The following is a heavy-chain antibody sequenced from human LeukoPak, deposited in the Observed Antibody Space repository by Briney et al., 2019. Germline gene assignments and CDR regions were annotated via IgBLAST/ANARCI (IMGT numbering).Heavy chain of an antibody. CDR3: ARDMRDAGITMIVVGAFDI. J-gene: IGHJ3*02. CDR1: GFTFSSYS. CDR2: ISSSSGYI. D-gene: IGHD3-22*01. V-gene: IGHV3-21*01. Sequence: GGSLRLSCAASGFTFSSYSMNWVRQAPGKGLEWVSSISSSSGYIYYADSVRGRFTISRDNAKNSLYLQMNSLRAEDTAVYSCARDMRDAGITMIVVGAFDIWGQATMVTVPS.